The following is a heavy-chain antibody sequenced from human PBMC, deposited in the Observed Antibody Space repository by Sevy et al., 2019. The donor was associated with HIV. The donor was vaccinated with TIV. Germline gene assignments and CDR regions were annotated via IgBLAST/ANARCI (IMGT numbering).Heavy chain of an antibody. D-gene: IGHD6-19*01. CDR3: ANDRPVAGKQFDY. Sequence: GGSLRLSCAASGFTFSSYAMSWVRQAPGKGLEWVSAISGSGGSTYYADSVKGRFTISRDNSKTTLNLQMNSLRAEDTAVYYCANDRPVAGKQFDYCGQGTLVTVSS. CDR1: GFTFSSYA. J-gene: IGHJ4*02. V-gene: IGHV3-23*01. CDR2: ISGSGGST.